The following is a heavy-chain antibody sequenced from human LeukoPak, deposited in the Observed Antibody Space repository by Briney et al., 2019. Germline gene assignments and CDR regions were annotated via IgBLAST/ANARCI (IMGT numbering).Heavy chain of an antibody. V-gene: IGHV4-31*03. D-gene: IGHD6-25*01. CDR1: GGSISSGGYY. J-gene: IGHJ5*02. Sequence: SQTLSLTCTVSGGSISSGGYYWSWIRQHPGKGLEWIGYIYYSGSTYYNPSLKSRVTISVDTSKNQFSLKLSSVTAADTAVYYCARAGRSSGEWFDPWGQGTLVTVSS. CDR3: ARAGRSSGEWFDP. CDR2: IYYSGST.